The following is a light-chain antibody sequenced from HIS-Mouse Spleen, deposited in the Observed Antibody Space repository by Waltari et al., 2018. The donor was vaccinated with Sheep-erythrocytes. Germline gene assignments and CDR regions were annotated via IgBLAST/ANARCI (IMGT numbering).Light chain of an antibody. Sequence: QSALTQPPSVSGSPGQSITISCTGTSSYVGRYNLVSWYQQHPGKAPKLMIYEGSKRPSGVSNRFSGSKSGNTASLTISGLQAEDEADYYCCSYAGSYNYVFGTGTKVTVL. CDR1: SSYVGRYNL. CDR3: CSYAGSYNYV. V-gene: IGLV2-23*01. J-gene: IGLJ1*01. CDR2: EGS.